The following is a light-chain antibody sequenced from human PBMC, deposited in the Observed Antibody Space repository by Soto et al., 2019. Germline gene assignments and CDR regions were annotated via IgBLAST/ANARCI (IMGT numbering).Light chain of an antibody. J-gene: IGLJ1*01. V-gene: IGLV2-8*01. CDR2: EVV. CDR1: KNDIGLYDF. Sequence: QSVRTQPPSASLSPGQSVTISCTGTKNDIGLYDFVSWYQHHPGKAPRLIIYEVVQRPSGVPDRFSGSKSGNPASLTGSGLQAADEADYFCKSYAGSNTYVFGSGTKVTVL. CDR3: KSYAGSNTYV.